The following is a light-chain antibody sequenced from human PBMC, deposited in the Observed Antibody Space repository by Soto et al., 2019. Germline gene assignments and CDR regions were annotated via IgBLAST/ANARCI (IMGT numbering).Light chain of an antibody. Sequence: DIQMTQSPSSLSASVGDRVTITCRASQSISSYLNWYQQKPGKAPKLLIYAASSLQSGVPSRFSSSGSGTDFTLTISSLQPEDFATYYCQQSYSTPQITFGPGTKVDIK. CDR2: AAS. CDR1: QSISSY. V-gene: IGKV1-39*01. CDR3: QQSYSTPQIT. J-gene: IGKJ3*01.